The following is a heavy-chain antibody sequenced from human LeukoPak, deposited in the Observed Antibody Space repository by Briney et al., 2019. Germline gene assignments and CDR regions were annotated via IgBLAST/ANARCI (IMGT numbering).Heavy chain of an antibody. CDR2: INAGNGKT. CDR3: ARARWTSTVTTYYLDF. V-gene: IGHV1-3*01. J-gene: IGHJ4*02. CDR1: GYICTDYA. Sequence: ASVKVSCKASGYICTDYAIQWVRQAPGQGLEWMGWINAGNGKTKYSQKFQGRVTITRDTSASTAYMELSGLRSDDTAVYYCARARWTSTVTTYYLDFWGQGTLVTVSS. D-gene: IGHD4-17*01.